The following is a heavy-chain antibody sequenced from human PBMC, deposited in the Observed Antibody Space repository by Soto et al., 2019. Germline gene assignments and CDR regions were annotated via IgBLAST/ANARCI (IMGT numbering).Heavy chain of an antibody. V-gene: IGHV1-24*01. D-gene: IGHD2-15*01. CDR3: STDRYRLCSGGSCYRDAFDI. CDR1: GYTLTELS. Sequence: ASVKVSCKVSGYTLTELSMHWVRQAPGKGLEWMGGFDPEDGETIYAQKFQGRGTMTQGTSTDTAYMEPSSLKTGDTARYYWSTDRYRLCSGGSCYRDAFDIWGQGTMVTVSS. J-gene: IGHJ3*02. CDR2: FDPEDGET.